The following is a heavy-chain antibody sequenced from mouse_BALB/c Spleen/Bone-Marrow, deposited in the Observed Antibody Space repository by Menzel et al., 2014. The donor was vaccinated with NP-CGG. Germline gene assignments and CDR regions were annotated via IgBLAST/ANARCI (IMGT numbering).Heavy chain of an antibody. CDR1: GYTFTSYW. CDR3: AREYYGSSGYFDV. CDR2: INPSTGYT. D-gene: IGHD1-1*01. J-gene: IGHJ1*01. Sequence: VQLQQSGAELAKPGASVKMSCKASGYTFTSYWMRWVKQRPGQGLEWIGYINPSTGYTEYNQKFKDKATLTADKSSSTAYMQLSSLTSEDSAVYYCAREYYGSSGYFDVWGAGTTVTVSS. V-gene: IGHV1-7*01.